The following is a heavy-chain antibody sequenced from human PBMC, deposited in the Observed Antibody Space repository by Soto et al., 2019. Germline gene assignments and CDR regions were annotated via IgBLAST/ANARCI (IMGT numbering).Heavy chain of an antibody. V-gene: IGHV1-24*01. D-gene: IGHD3-10*01. CDR3: ATVRPVFTMVRGAAMGYIY. Sequence: QVQLVQSGAEVKKPGASVKVSCKVSGYTLTELSMHWVRQAPGKGLEWMGGFDPEDGETIYAQKFQGRVTMTEDTSTDAAYMELSSLRSEDTAVYYCATVRPVFTMVRGAAMGYIYWGQGTLVTVSS. J-gene: IGHJ4*02. CDR2: FDPEDGET. CDR1: GYTLTELS.